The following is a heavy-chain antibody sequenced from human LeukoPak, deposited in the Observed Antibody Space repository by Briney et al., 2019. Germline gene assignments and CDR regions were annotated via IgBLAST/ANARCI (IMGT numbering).Heavy chain of an antibody. CDR1: GGTFSTYA. V-gene: IGHV1-69*13. CDR3: ARVPSTGYYYYYYMDV. Sequence: SVKVSCKASGGTFSTYAISWVRQAPGQGLEWMGGIIPIFDTANYAQKFQGRVTITADESTSTAYMELSSLRSEDTAVYYCARVPSTGYYYYYYMDVWGKGTTVTVSS. CDR2: IIPIFDTA. J-gene: IGHJ6*03.